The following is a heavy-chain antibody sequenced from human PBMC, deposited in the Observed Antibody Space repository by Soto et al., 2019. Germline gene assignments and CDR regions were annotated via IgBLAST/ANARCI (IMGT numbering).Heavy chain of an antibody. CDR3: ERSKMIVGAYWFDP. V-gene: IGHV4-61*01. CDR2: IYYSGST. D-gene: IGHD1-26*01. CDR1: GGSVSSGSYY. J-gene: IGHJ5*02. Sequence: TLSLTCTVSGGSVSSGSYYWSWIRQPPGKGLEWIGYIYYSGSTNYNPSLKSRVTISVDTSKNQFSLKLSSVTAADTAVYYCERSKMIVGAYWFDPWGQGTLVTVSS.